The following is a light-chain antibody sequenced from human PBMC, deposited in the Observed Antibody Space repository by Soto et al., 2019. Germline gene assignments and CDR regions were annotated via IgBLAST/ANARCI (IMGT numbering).Light chain of an antibody. CDR1: SSDIGAGYD. Sequence: QSVLTQTPSVSGAPGQRVTISCTGSSSDIGAGYDVHWYQQLPGKAPKLIIYEVSNRPSGVSNRFSGSKSGNTASLTISGLQPEDEADYYCSSYTYSNTLVFGGGTKVTVL. CDR2: EVS. CDR3: SSYTYSNTLV. J-gene: IGLJ3*02. V-gene: IGLV1-40*01.